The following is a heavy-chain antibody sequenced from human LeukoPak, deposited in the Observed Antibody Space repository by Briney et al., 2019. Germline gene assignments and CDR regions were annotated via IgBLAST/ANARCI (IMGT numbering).Heavy chain of an antibody. CDR2: ISWDGGST. J-gene: IGHJ4*02. D-gene: IGHD6-19*01. CDR3: ARSTDSSGWPFDY. Sequence: GGFLRLSCAASGFTFDDYAMHWVRQAPGKGLEWVSLISWDGGSTYYADSVKGRFTISRDNSKNSLYLQMNSLRAEDTALYYCARSTDSSGWPFDYWGQGTLVTVSS. CDR1: GFTFDDYA. V-gene: IGHV3-43D*03.